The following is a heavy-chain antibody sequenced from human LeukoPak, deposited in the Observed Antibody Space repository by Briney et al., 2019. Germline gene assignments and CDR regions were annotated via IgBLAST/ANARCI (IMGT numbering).Heavy chain of an antibody. CDR2: IYTSGST. D-gene: IGHD3-22*01. V-gene: IGHV4-4*07. J-gene: IGHJ4*02. CDR3: ARDRRGGMIVVVNDPYFDY. Sequence: PSETLSLTCTVSGGSISSYYWSWIRQPAGKGLEWIGRIYTSGSTNYNPSLKSRVTMSVDKSKNQFSLKLSSVTAADTAVYYCARDRRGGMIVVVNDPYFDYWGQGTLVTVSS. CDR1: GGSISSYY.